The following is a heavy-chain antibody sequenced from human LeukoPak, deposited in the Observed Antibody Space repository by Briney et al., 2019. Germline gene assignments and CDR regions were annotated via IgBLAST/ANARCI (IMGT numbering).Heavy chain of an antibody. V-gene: IGHV4-34*01. J-gene: IGHJ4*02. Sequence: PSETLSLTCAVYGGSFSGYYWSWIRQPPGKGLEWIGEINHSGSTNYYPSLKSRVTISVDTSKNQFSLKLSSVTAADTAVYFCARYSSGWYGRHSDYWGQGTLVTVSS. CDR1: GGSFSGYY. CDR3: ARYSSGWYGRHSDY. D-gene: IGHD6-19*01. CDR2: INHSGST.